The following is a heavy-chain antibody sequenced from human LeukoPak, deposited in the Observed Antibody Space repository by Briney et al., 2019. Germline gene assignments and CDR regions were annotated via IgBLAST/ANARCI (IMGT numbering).Heavy chain of an antibody. J-gene: IGHJ4*02. D-gene: IGHD3-10*01. CDR3: AIFVGERLWFGELKDDY. CDR2: IRYDGSNK. Sequence: GGSLRLSCAASGFTFSSYGMHWVRQAPGKGLEWVAFIRYDGSNKYYADYVKGRFTISRDNSKNTLYLQMNSLRAEDTAVYYCAIFVGERLWFGELKDDYWGQGTLVTVSS. V-gene: IGHV3-30*02. CDR1: GFTFSSYG.